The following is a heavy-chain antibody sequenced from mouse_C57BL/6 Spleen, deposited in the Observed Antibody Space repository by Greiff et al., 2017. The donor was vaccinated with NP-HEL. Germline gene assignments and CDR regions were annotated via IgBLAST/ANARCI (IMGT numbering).Heavy chain of an antibody. CDR3: ARDGSSPGWFAY. CDR2: ISYDGSN. CDR1: GYSITSGYY. J-gene: IGHJ3*01. D-gene: IGHD1-1*01. Sequence: ESGPGLVKPSQSLSLTCSVTGYSITSGYYWNWIRQFPGNKLEWMGYISYDGSNNYNPSLKNRISITRDTSKNQFFLKLNSVTTEDTATYYCARDGSSPGWFAYWGQGTLVTVSA. V-gene: IGHV3-6*01.